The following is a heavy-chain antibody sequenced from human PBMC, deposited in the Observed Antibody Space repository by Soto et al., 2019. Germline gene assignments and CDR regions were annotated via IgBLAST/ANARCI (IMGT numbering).Heavy chain of an antibody. V-gene: IGHV1-69*13. CDR2: IIPIFGTA. J-gene: IGHJ3*02. CDR1: GGTFSSYA. D-gene: IGHD2-21*02. Sequence: ASVKVSCKASGGTFSSYAISWVRQAPGQGLEWMGGIIPIFGTANYAQKFQGRVTITADESTSTAYMELSSLRSEDTAVYYCARDGWRYCGGDCSIWGQGTMFTVAS. CDR3: ARDGWRYCGGDCSI.